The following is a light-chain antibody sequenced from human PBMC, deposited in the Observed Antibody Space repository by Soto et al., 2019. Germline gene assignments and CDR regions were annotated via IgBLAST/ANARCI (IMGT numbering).Light chain of an antibody. V-gene: IGLV2-11*01. CDR2: DVT. Sequence: QSVLTQPRSVSGSPGQSVTLSCTGTSSDVGGYHYVSWYQHHPGKAPKIIIYDVTKRPSGVPDRFSGSKSANTASLTISGLQAEDEADYFCSSYSISTAYLFGTGTKLTVL. J-gene: IGLJ1*01. CDR1: SSDVGGYHY. CDR3: SSYSISTAYL.